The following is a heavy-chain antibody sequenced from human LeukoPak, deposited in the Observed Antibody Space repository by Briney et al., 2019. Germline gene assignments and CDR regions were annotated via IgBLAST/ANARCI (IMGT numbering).Heavy chain of an antibody. D-gene: IGHD2-8*01. CDR3: AKDRCSNGVGCYYYYMDV. J-gene: IGHJ6*03. CDR1: RFTFSSYG. V-gene: IGHV3-30*02. CDR2: VQYDGSNE. Sequence: PGGSLRLSCAASRFTFSSYGMHWVRQAPGKELEWVAYVQYDGSNEQYADSVKGRFSISRDSSKNILYLQMNSLRGEDTAVYYCAKDRCSNGVGCYYYYMDVWGKGTTVTISS.